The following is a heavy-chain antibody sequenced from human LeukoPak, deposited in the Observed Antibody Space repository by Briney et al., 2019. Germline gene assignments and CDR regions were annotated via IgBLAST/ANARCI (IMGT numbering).Heavy chain of an antibody. J-gene: IGHJ6*02. CDR3: ARVRSGSSAGNYGMDV. D-gene: IGHD1-26*01. V-gene: IGHV3-74*01. CDR2: INSDGSST. CDR1: GFTFSSYW. Sequence: PGGSLRLSCAASGFTFSSYWMHWVRQAPGKGLVWVSCINSDGSSTSYADSVKGRFTISRDNAKNTLYLQMNSLRVEDTAVYYCARVRSGSSAGNYGMDVWGQGTTVTVSS.